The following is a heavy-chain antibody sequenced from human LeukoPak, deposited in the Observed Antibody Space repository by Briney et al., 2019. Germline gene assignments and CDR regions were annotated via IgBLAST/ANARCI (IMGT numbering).Heavy chain of an antibody. CDR2: IIPIFGTA. D-gene: IGHD2-8*01. CDR1: GGTFSSYA. Sequence: GASVKVSCKASGGTFSSYAISWVRQAPGQGLEWMGGIIPIFGTANYAQKFQGRVTITADESTSTAYMELSSLRSEDTAVYYCARTPRIVLMVYAHAPLDYWGQGTLVTVSS. J-gene: IGHJ4*02. V-gene: IGHV1-69*13. CDR3: ARTPRIVLMVYAHAPLDY.